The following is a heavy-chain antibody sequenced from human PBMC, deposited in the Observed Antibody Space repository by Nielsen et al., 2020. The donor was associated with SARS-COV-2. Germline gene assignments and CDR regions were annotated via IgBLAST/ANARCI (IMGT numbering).Heavy chain of an antibody. CDR1: GYSFTTYW. J-gene: IGHJ4*02. V-gene: IGHV5-10-1*01. Sequence: SCKGSGYSFTTYWISWVRQMPGKGLEWMGRIDPSDSYTTYSPSFQGHVTISADKSISTAYLQWSSLKASDTAMYYCARHGILMEAGGGQSIDYWGQGTLVTVSS. CDR2: IDPSDSYT. CDR3: ARHGILMEAGGGQSIDY. D-gene: IGHD2-8*01.